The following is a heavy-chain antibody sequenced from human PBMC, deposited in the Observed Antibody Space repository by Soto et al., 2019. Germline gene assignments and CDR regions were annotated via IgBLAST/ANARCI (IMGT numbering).Heavy chain of an antibody. V-gene: IGHV4-31*03. CDR3: ARDRPLEWLRSKTSQALIYGMDV. D-gene: IGHD5-12*01. CDR1: GGSISSGGYY. J-gene: IGHJ6*02. CDR2: IYYSGST. Sequence: PSETLSLTCTVSGGSISSGGYYWSWIRQHPGKGMEWIGYIYYSGSTYYNPSLKSRVTISVDTSKNQFSLKLSSVTAADTAVYYCARDRPLEWLRSKTSQALIYGMDVWGQGTTVTVSS.